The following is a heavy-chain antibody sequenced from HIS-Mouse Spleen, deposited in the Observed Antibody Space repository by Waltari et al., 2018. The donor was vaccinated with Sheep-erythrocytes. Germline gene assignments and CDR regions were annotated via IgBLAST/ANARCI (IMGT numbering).Heavy chain of an antibody. Sequence: EVQLVESGGGLVKPGGSLRLSCAASGFTFSSYSMNWVRQAPGKGLEWVSSISISRSYIYYADSVKGRFTISRDNAKNSLYLQMNSLRAEDTAVYYCARVASGATFDYWGQGTLVTVSS. CDR2: ISISRSYI. CDR3: ARVASGATFDY. CDR1: GFTFSSYS. V-gene: IGHV3-21*01. J-gene: IGHJ4*02. D-gene: IGHD1-26*01.